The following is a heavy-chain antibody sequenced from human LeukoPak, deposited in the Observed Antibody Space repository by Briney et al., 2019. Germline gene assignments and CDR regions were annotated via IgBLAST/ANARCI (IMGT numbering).Heavy chain of an antibody. V-gene: IGHV3-23*01. CDR1: GFTFSSYA. CDR2: ISGSGGST. J-gene: IGHJ4*02. CDR3: AKGGDIVVVPAAMASDRFDY. D-gene: IGHD2-2*01. Sequence: GGSLRLSCAASGFTFSSYAMSWVRQAPGKGLEWVSAISGSGGSTYCADSVKGRFTISRDNSKNTLYLQMNSLRAEDTAVYYCAKGGDIVVVPAAMASDRFDYWGQGTLVTVSS.